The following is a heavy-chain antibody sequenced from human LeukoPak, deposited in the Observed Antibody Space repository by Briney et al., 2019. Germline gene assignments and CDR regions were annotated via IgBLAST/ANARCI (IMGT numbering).Heavy chain of an antibody. Sequence: PGGSLRLSCAASGFTFNSYGMHWVRQAPGKGLEWVADIWFDGKNEHFADSVKGRFTISRDNTKNSLYLQMNSLRAEDTAVFYCARDQYDTWSRRGNFDSWGQGTLVIVSS. CDR1: GFTFNSYG. CDR2: IWFDGKNE. J-gene: IGHJ4*02. CDR3: ARDQYDTWSRRGNFDS. V-gene: IGHV3-33*01. D-gene: IGHD3-3*01.